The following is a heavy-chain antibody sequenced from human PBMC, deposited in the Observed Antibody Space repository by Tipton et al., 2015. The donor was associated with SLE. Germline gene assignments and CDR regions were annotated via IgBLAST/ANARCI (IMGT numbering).Heavy chain of an antibody. J-gene: IGHJ5*02. D-gene: IGHD2-2*01. CDR3: ARSRYSSTSPSDVTTWFDP. V-gene: IGHV4-4*02. CDR1: GASLSTSNW. Sequence: TLSLTCAVSGASLSTSNWWSWVRQPPGKGLEWIGEIYHVGSTNYNPSLKSRITMSVDTSKTQFSLTLTSMTAADTAVYYCARSRYSSTSPSDVTTWFDPWGQGILVRVSS. CDR2: IYHVGST.